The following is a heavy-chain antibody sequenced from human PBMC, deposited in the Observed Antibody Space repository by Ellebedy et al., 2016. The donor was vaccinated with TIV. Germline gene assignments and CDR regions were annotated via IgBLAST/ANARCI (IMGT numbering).Heavy chain of an antibody. CDR2: IFRDGGTI. Sequence: GESLKISCAASGFAFTTCAMSWVRQAPGKGLEWVSTIFRDGGTIYYADSVKGRFTISRDNSKDTLSLQMNSLRAEDTAVYYCAKLAGIHPWYFDHWGQGTLVPVSS. J-gene: IGHJ4*02. V-gene: IGHV3-23*01. CDR3: AKLAGIHPWYFDH. CDR1: GFAFTTCA. D-gene: IGHD2-15*01.